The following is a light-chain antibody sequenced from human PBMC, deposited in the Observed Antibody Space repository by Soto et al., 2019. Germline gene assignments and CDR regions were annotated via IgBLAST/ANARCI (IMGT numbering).Light chain of an antibody. J-gene: IGLJ2*01. Sequence: QSALTQPPSASGSPGQSVTISCTGTSSDIGAYNSVSWYQHHPGKAPKLVIYEVSKGPSGVPDRFSGSKSGNTASLTVSGLQAEDEGDYYCAAWDDSLSGVVFGGGTKLTVL. CDR2: EVS. V-gene: IGLV2-8*01. CDR1: SSDIGAYNS. CDR3: AAWDDSLSGVV.